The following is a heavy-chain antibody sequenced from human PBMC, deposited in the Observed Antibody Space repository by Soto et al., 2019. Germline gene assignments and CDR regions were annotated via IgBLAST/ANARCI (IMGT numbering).Heavy chain of an antibody. CDR3: ARSYGSGSYLLYGMDV. V-gene: IGHV3-33*01. CDR1: GFTFSSYA. J-gene: IGHJ6*02. CDR2: IWYDGSNK. Sequence: QVQLVESGGGVVEPGRSLRLSSAASGFTFSSYAMHWVRQAPGKGLEGVAVIWYDGSNKNYADSVKGRFTISRDNSKNTLYLPMNSLRAEDTAVYYCARSYGSGSYLLYGMDVWGQGTTVTVSS. D-gene: IGHD3-10*01.